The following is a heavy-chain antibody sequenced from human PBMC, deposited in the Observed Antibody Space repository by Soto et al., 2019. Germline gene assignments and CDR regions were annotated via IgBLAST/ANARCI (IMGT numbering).Heavy chain of an antibody. Sequence: SQTLSLTCAISGDSVSSNSAAWNWIRQSPSRGLEWLGRTYYRSKWYNDYAVSVKSRITINPDTSKNQFSLQLNSVTPEDTAVYYCARVILLVGPRFYYYYGMDVWGQGTTVTVSS. V-gene: IGHV6-1*01. D-gene: IGHD1-26*01. CDR1: GDSVSSNSAA. CDR2: TYYRSKWYN. J-gene: IGHJ6*02. CDR3: ARVILLVGPRFYYYYGMDV.